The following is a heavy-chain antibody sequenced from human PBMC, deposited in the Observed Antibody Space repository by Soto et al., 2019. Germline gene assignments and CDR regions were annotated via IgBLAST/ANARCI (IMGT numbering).Heavy chain of an antibody. CDR2: IYYSGST. J-gene: IGHJ6*02. Sequence: KPSETLSLTCTVSGGSVSSGSYYWSWIRQPPGKGLEWIGYIYYSGSTNYNPSLKSRVTISVDTSKNQFSLKLSSVTAADTAVYYCARDLTTVNPRGGMDVWGQGTTVTVSS. CDR3: ARDLTTVNPRGGMDV. V-gene: IGHV4-61*01. CDR1: GGSVSSGSYY. D-gene: IGHD4-4*01.